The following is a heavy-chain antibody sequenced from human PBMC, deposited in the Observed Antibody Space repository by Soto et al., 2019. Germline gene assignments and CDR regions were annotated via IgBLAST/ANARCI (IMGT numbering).Heavy chain of an antibody. CDR2: VNPILSMS. D-gene: IGHD3-10*01. CDR1: GDTFSFYT. CDR3: ATSHGSGYRAFDY. J-gene: IGHJ4*02. V-gene: IGHV1-69*02. Sequence: QVQLVQSGAELKKPGSSVKVSCKASGDTFSFYTINWVRQAPGLGLEWMGRVNPILSMSNYAQKCQGRVTMTADKSTSTAYMELRSLRSEDTAFYYCATSHGSGYRAFDYWGQGALVTVSS.